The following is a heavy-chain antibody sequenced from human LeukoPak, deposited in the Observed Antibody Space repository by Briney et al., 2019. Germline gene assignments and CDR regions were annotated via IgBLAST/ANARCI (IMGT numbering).Heavy chain of an antibody. Sequence: SQTLSLTCAVSGGSMSSGAYSWSWIRQPPGKGLEWIGYIYHSGSTYYNPSLKNRVTISVDRSKNQFSLKLSSVTAADTAVYSCARAHGSSNYFDYWGQGTLVTVSS. V-gene: IGHV4-30-2*01. J-gene: IGHJ4*02. CDR2: IYHSGST. CDR1: GGSMSSGAYS. D-gene: IGHD2-2*01. CDR3: ARAHGSSNYFDY.